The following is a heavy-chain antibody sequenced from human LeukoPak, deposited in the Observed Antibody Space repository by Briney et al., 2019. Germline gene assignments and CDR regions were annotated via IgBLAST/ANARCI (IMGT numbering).Heavy chain of an antibody. CDR2: IIPIFGTA. D-gene: IGHD1-14*01. CDR3: ARGRDHRDYFDY. J-gene: IGHJ4*02. V-gene: IGHV1-69*13. Sequence: SVKVSCKASGGTFSSYAISWVRQAPGQGLEWMGGIIPIFGTANYAQKFQGRVTITADESTSTAHMELSSLRSEDTAVYYCARGRDHRDYFDYWGQGTLVTVSS. CDR1: GGTFSSYA.